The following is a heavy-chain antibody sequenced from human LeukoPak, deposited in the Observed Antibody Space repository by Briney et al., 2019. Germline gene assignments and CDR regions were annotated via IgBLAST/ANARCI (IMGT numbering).Heavy chain of an antibody. Sequence: SETLSLTCTVSGGSISSYYWSWIRQPPGKGLKWIGYIYYSGSTNYNPSLKSRVTISVDTSKNQFSLKLSSVTAADTAVYYCARLLRGASDFWGQGTLVTVSS. CDR1: GGSISSYY. D-gene: IGHD2-15*01. V-gene: IGHV4-59*01. CDR2: IYYSGST. J-gene: IGHJ4*02. CDR3: ARLLRGASDF.